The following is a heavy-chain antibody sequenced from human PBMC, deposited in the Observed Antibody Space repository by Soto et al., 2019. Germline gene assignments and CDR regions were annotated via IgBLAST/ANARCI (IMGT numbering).Heavy chain of an antibody. CDR2: IYYSGST. J-gene: IGHJ1*01. D-gene: IGHD6-19*01. CDR1: GGSVSSGSYY. V-gene: IGHV4-61*01. Sequence: SETLSLTCTVSGGSVSSGSYYWSWIRQPPGKGLEWIGYIYYSGSTNYNPSLKSRVTISVDTSKNQFSLKLSSVTAADTAVYYCARSPPGIAVAGTLLYFQHWGQGTLVTVSS. CDR3: ARSPPGIAVAGTLLYFQH.